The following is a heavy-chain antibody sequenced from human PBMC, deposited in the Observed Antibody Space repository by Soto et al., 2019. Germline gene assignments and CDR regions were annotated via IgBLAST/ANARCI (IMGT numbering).Heavy chain of an antibody. D-gene: IGHD2-2*03. V-gene: IGHV5-10-1*01. J-gene: IGHJ3*02. Sequence: LGESLKISCKGSGYSFAGYWITWVRQKPGKGLEWMGRIDPSDSQTYYSPSFRGHVTISVTKSITTVFLHLSSLKASDTAMYYCARIIGYCRNNDCSWTFDIWGQGTMVTVSS. CDR3: ARIIGYCRNNDCSWTFDI. CDR2: IDPSDSQT. CDR1: GYSFAGYW.